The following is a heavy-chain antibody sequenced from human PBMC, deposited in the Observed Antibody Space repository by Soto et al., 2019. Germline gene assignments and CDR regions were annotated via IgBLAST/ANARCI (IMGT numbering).Heavy chain of an antibody. D-gene: IGHD5-18*01. Sequence: ASVKVSCKASGYTFTNYDINWVRHATGQGLEWMGWMNPSSGNTGYAQKFQGRVTMTRDTSTSTAYMELSSLRSEDTAVYYCARNGLWIQLHYGMDVWGQGTTVTVSS. CDR2: MNPSSGNT. CDR3: ARNGLWIQLHYGMDV. CDR1: GYTFTNYD. V-gene: IGHV1-8*01. J-gene: IGHJ6*02.